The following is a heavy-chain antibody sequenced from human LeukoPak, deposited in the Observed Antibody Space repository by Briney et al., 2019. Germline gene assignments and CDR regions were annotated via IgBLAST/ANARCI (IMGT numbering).Heavy chain of an antibody. CDR1: GFTFSTYS. CDR3: ARGGWEFDY. J-gene: IGHJ4*02. V-gene: IGHV3-48*04. CDR2: ISSSSPI. D-gene: IGHD6-19*01. Sequence: GGSLRLSCAASGFTFSTYSMNWVRQAPGKGLQWVSYISSSSPIYYADSVRGRFTTSRDNAKNSLYLQMNSLRAEDTAVYYCARGGWEFDYWGQGTLVTVSS.